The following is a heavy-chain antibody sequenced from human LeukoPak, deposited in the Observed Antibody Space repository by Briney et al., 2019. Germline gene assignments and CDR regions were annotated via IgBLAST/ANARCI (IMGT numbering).Heavy chain of an antibody. V-gene: IGHV3-30*02. CDR2: IRYDGSNK. J-gene: IGHJ5*02. Sequence: GGSLRLSCAASGFTFSSYGMHWVRQAPGKGLEWVAFIRYDGSNKYYADSVKGRFTISRDNSKNTLYLQMNSLRAEDTAVYYCAREGPGYCSGGSCYSFQWFDPWGQGTLVTVSS. CDR1: GFTFSSYG. D-gene: IGHD2-15*01. CDR3: AREGPGYCSGGSCYSFQWFDP.